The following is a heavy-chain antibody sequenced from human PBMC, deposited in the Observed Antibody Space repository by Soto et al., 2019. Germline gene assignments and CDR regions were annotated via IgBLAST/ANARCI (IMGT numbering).Heavy chain of an antibody. CDR1: GGSISSSSYY. CDR2: IYYSGST. V-gene: IGHV4-39*01. CDR3: ARRGVATITIDY. Sequence: QLQLQESGPGLVKPSETLSLTCTVSGGSISSSSYYWGWIRQPPGKGLEWIGSIYYSGSTYYNPSLKSRATLSVDTSKNQFSLKLSSVTAADTAVYYCARRGVATITIDYWGQGTLVTVSS. D-gene: IGHD5-12*01. J-gene: IGHJ4*02.